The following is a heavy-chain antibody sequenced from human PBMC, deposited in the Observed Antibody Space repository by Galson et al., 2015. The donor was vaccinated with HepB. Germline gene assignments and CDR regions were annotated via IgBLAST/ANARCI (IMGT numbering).Heavy chain of an antibody. D-gene: IGHD2-2*02. J-gene: IGHJ6*02. CDR3: AREPGVVPAAITHYYYGMDV. Sequence: SVKVSCKASGYTFTSYGISWVRQAPGQGLEWMGWISAYNGNTNYAQKLQGRVTMTTDTSTSTAYMELRSLRSDDTAVYYCAREPGVVPAAITHYYYGMDVWGQGTTVTVSS. CDR1: GYTFTSYG. CDR2: ISAYNGNT. V-gene: IGHV1-18*04.